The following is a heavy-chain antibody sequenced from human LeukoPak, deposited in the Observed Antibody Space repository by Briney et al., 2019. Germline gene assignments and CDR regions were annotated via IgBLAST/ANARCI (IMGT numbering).Heavy chain of an antibody. J-gene: IGHJ4*02. CDR3: AKAPRYCSGGSCYYFDY. CDR2: ISGSGGST. V-gene: IGHV3-23*01. D-gene: IGHD2-15*01. CDR1: GFTFSSYA. Sequence: GGSLRLSCAASGFTFSSYAMSWVRQAPGKGLEWVSAISGSGGSTYYADSVKGRSTISRDNSKNTLYLQMNSLRAEDTAVYYCAKAPRYCSGGSCYYFDYWGQGTLVTVSS.